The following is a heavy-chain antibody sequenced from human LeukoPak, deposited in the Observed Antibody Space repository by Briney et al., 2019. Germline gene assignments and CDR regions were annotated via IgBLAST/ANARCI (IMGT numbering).Heavy chain of an antibody. V-gene: IGHV1-69*13. CDR1: GGTFSSYA. J-gene: IGHJ4*02. D-gene: IGHD6-19*01. CDR2: IIPIFGTA. Sequence: ATVNVSCKASGGTFSSYAISWVRPAPGQGREWMGGIIPIFGTANYAQKFQGRVTITADESTSTAYVELSSLRSEDTAVYYCARDLDSSGSYWGQGTLVTVSS. CDR3: ARDLDSSGSY.